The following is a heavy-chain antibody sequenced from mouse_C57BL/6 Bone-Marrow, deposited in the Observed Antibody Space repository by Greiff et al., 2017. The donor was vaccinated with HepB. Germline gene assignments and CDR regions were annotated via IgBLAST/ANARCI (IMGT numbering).Heavy chain of an antibody. CDR2: IYPRSGNT. CDR3: ARYGNYVFWFAY. CDR1: GYTFTSYG. Sequence: QVQLQQSGAELARPGASVKLSCKASGYTFTSYGISWVKQRTGQGLEWIGEIYPRSGNTYYNEKFKGKATLIADKSSSTAYMELRSLTSEDSAVYFCARYGNYVFWFAYWGQGTLVTVSA. J-gene: IGHJ3*01. D-gene: IGHD2-1*01. V-gene: IGHV1-81*01.